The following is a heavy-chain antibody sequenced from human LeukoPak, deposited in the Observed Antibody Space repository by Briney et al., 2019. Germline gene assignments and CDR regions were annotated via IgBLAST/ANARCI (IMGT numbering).Heavy chain of an antibody. CDR2: INPSGGST. Sequence: AASVKVSCKASGYTFTSYYMHWVRQAPGQGLEWMGIINPSGGSTSYAQKFQGRVTMTRDTSTSTVYMELSSLRSEDTAVYYCAREGAIIAVAGTGFDYWGRGTLVTVSS. CDR1: GYTFTSYY. D-gene: IGHD6-19*01. V-gene: IGHV1-46*03. CDR3: AREGAIIAVAGTGFDY. J-gene: IGHJ2*01.